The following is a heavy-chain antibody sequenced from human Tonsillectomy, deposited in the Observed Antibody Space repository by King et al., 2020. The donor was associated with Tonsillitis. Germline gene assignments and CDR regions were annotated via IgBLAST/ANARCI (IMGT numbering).Heavy chain of an antibody. J-gene: IGHJ3*02. Sequence: VQLVESGAEVKKPGASVRVSCKSSRYPFTAYYIHWVRQAPGRGLEWMGWINPNSGDTKSAQKFQGRVTMTTDTSINTAFMELSSLRSDDTALYFCARDFQLRRDLLTTSAQVAFDIGGQGTMVTVSS. D-gene: IGHD4/OR15-4a*01. CDR1: RYPFTAYY. CDR2: INPNSGDT. V-gene: IGHV1-2*02. CDR3: ARDFQLRRDLLTTSAQVAFDI.